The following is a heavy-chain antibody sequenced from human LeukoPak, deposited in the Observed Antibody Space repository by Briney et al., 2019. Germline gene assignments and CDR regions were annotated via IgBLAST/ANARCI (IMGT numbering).Heavy chain of an antibody. Sequence: GGSLRLSCAASGFTFSTYWMSWVRQAPGKGLEWVANIKQDGSEKYYLDSVKGRFTISRDNAKNSLYLQMNSLQTEDTAVYYCVRVRVLTPPAAFHIWGQGTMVTVSS. CDR1: GFTFSTYW. D-gene: IGHD3-16*01. CDR2: IKQDGSEK. CDR3: VRVRVLTPPAAFHI. V-gene: IGHV3-7*03. J-gene: IGHJ3*02.